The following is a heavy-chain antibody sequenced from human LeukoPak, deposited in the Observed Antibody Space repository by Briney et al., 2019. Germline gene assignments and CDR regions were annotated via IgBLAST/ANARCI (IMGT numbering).Heavy chain of an antibody. Sequence: GASVKVSCKASGGTFSGHAISWVRQAPGQGLEWIGGLIPIFGATNSTQRFQGRITISTDESTTTAYLELSGLTSEDTAVYFCAAGDPFNYYMDRWGKGTTVTVFS. D-gene: IGHD4-17*01. J-gene: IGHJ6*03. CDR1: GGTFSGHA. CDR3: AAGDPFNYYMDR. CDR2: LIPIFGAT. V-gene: IGHV1-69*05.